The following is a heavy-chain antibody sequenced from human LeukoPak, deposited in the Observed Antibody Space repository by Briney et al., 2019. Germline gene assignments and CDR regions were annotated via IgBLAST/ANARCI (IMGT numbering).Heavy chain of an antibody. D-gene: IGHD2-8*01. Sequence: SETLSLTCTISGGSVSDYYWSWIRQSPGKGLEWIGEIYHSGSTNYNPSLKSRVTISVDKSKNQFSLKLSSVTAADTAVYYCARDCTNGVCRSFDYWGQGTLVTVSS. J-gene: IGHJ4*02. CDR1: GGSVSDYY. V-gene: IGHV4-59*02. CDR2: IYHSGST. CDR3: ARDCTNGVCRSFDY.